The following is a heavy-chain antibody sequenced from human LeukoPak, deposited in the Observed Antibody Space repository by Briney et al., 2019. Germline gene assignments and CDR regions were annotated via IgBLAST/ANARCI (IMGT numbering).Heavy chain of an antibody. Sequence: SVKVSCKASGGTFSSYAISWVRQAPGQGLEWMGGIIPIFGTANYAQKFQGRVTITADKSTSTAYMELSSLRSEDTAVYYCARALNYYGSGSPSYYFDYWGQGTLVTVSS. V-gene: IGHV1-69*06. CDR3: ARALNYYGSGSPSYYFDY. CDR1: GGTFSSYA. CDR2: IIPIFGTA. D-gene: IGHD3-10*01. J-gene: IGHJ4*02.